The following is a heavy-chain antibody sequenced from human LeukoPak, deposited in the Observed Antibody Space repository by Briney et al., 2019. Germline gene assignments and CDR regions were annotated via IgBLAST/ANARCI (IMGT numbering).Heavy chain of an antibody. V-gene: IGHV3-20*04. J-gene: IGHJ4*02. D-gene: IGHD6-19*01. Sequence: GGSLRLSCAASGFTFDDYGMSWVRQAPGKGLEWVSGINWNGGNTAYADSVKGRFTISRDNSKNTLYLQMNSLRAEDTAVYYCARDIQSGSGWTPARGFDYWGQGTLVTVSS. CDR3: ARDIQSGSGWTPARGFDY. CDR2: INWNGGNT. CDR1: GFTFDDYG.